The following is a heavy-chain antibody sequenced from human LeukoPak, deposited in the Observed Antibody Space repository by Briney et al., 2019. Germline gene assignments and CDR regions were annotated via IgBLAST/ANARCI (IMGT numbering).Heavy chain of an antibody. CDR1: GFTFTTYW. Sequence: GGSLRLSCAASGFTFTTYWMHWVRQAPGKGLEWVANIKQDGSAKYYVDSVKGRFTISRDNAKNSLYLQMNSLTVEDTAVYYCAKDSGYGGALDIWGQGAMVTVSS. D-gene: IGHD5-12*01. CDR3: AKDSGYGGALDI. V-gene: IGHV3-7*01. CDR2: IKQDGSAK. J-gene: IGHJ3*02.